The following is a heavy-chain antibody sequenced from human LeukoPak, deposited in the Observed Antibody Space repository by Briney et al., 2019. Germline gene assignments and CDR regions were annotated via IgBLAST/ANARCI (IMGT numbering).Heavy chain of an antibody. D-gene: IGHD3-22*01. CDR3: ARAIFYYDSRGPLYYFDY. J-gene: IGHJ4*02. Sequence: SETLSLTCTVSGGSISSSSYYWGWIRQPPGKGLEWIGSIYYSGSTYYTPSLKSRVTISVDTSKNQFSLRLSSVTVADTAVYYCARAIFYYDSRGPLYYFDYWGQGTLVTVSS. CDR1: GGSISSSSYY. CDR2: IYYSGST. V-gene: IGHV4-39*07.